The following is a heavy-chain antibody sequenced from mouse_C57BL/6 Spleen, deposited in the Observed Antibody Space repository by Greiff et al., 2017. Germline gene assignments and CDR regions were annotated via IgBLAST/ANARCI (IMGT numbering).Heavy chain of an antibody. CDR2: ISSGGSYT. J-gene: IGHJ2*01. CDR3: ARDSFDY. V-gene: IGHV5-6*02. CDR1: GFTFSSYG. Sequence: EVKLVESGGDLVKPGGSLKLSCAASGFTFSSYGMSWVRQTPDKRLEWVATISSGGSYTYYPDSVKGRFTISRDNAKNTLYLQMSSLKSEDTAMYYCARDSFDYWGQGTTLTVSS.